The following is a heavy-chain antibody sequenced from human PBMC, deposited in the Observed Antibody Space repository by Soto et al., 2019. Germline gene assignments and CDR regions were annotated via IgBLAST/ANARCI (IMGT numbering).Heavy chain of an antibody. CDR1: GFTFSYYW. CDR3: ARDATYGDSSFYYEVFDI. J-gene: IGHJ3*02. D-gene: IGHD3-22*01. V-gene: IGHV3-7*05. Sequence: DVQLMESGGCLVQPGGSLRLSCAASGFTFSYYWMTWVRQAPGKGLEWVANIRRDGGEEHYVDSVKGRFSVPRDNAKESRYLQMNSLTCEDRAVYYCARDATYGDSSFYYEVFDIWGQGTMVTVSS. CDR2: IRRDGGEE.